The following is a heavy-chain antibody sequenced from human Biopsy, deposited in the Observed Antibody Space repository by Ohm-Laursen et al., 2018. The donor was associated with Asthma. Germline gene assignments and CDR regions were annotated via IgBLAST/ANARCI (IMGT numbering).Heavy chain of an antibody. CDR3: ARNLPGYTYGPFED. V-gene: IGHV4-34*10. J-gene: IGHJ4*02. CDR2: IYYSGET. D-gene: IGHD5-18*01. Sequence: SETLSLTCDVYPGSLSGFFWTWIRQSPGKGLEWIGCIYYSGETFFNPSLKNPLFMSLDSSKNQFSLKMTSVTVADTAVYFCARNLPGYTYGPFEDWGQGTLVTVSS. CDR1: PGSLSGFF.